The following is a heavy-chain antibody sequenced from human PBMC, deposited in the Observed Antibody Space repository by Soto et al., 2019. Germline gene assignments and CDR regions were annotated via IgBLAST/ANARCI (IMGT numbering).Heavy chain of an antibody. Sequence: QVQLVQSGAEVKKPGASVKVSCKASGYTFTMYDINWVRQGTGQGLEWRGCLNPNSGNQGYAQKFQGRVTMTRNTCISTAYIELSSLRSEDTAVYNCSLGLTIFGVVDPGSQGTLVTVSS. V-gene: IGHV1-8*01. CDR3: SLGLTIFGVVDP. D-gene: IGHD3-3*01. CDR2: LNPNSGNQ. J-gene: IGHJ5*02. CDR1: GYTFTMYD.